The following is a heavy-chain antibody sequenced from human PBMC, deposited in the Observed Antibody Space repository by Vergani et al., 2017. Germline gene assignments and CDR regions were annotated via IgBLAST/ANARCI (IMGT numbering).Heavy chain of an antibody. D-gene: IGHD4-11*01. Sequence: QVQLQESGPGLVKPSQTLSLTCTVSGGSISSGDYYWSWIRQPPGKGLEWIGYIYYSGSTYYNPSLKSRVTISVDTSKNQFSLKLSSVTAADTAVYYCARGLREDYSNYARVYYYYYMDVWGKGTTVTVSS. J-gene: IGHJ6*03. V-gene: IGHV4-30-4*01. CDR3: ARGLREDYSNYARVYYYYYMDV. CDR1: GGSISSGDYY. CDR2: IYYSGST.